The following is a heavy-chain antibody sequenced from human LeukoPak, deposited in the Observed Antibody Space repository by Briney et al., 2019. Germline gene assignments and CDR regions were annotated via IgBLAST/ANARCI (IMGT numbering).Heavy chain of an antibody. J-gene: IGHJ3*01. CDR1: GDSVNNNNYY. V-gene: IGHV4-39*01. CDR3: ARTDYYGGGIFYYYGSDL. D-gene: IGHD3-10*01. Sequence: SSETLSLTCTVSGDSVNNNNYYWGWIRQPPGEGLEWIGNIYYNGRTYYSPSLKSRGTISVDTSKNQFSLKLSSVTAADTAVYYCARTDYYGGGIFYYYGSDLWGQGTMVTVSS. CDR2: IYYNGRT.